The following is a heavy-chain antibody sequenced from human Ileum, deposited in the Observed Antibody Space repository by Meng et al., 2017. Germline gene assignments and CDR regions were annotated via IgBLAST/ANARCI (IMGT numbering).Heavy chain of an antibody. V-gene: IGHV3-30*01. J-gene: IGHJ4*02. D-gene: IGHD6-19*01. CDR3: SREGSCSAWSYFDY. Sequence: VGSGGGWSKPGRALQLSCGATGVTFTGYFMHWVRQAPGRGLEWVAIGSYDGGTKYYVASVKGRFTISRDKSKNTLYVEMNSLRAEDTAVYYCSREGSCSAWSYFDYWGQGTLVTVSS. CDR1: GVTFTGYF. CDR2: GSYDGGTK.